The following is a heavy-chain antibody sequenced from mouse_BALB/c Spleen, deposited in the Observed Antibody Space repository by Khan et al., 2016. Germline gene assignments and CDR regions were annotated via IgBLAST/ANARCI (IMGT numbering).Heavy chain of an antibody. CDR3: ARTDYYYSAMDY. J-gene: IGHJ4*01. D-gene: IGHD2-4*01. CDR2: ISYSGST. CDR1: GYSITSDYA. Sequence: EVELVESGPGLVKPSQSLSLTCTVTGYSITSDYAWNWIRQFPGNKLEWMGYISYSGSTSYNPSHKSRISITRDTSKNKFFLQLHSVTTEDTATYYCARTDYYYSAMDYWGRETS. V-gene: IGHV3-2*02.